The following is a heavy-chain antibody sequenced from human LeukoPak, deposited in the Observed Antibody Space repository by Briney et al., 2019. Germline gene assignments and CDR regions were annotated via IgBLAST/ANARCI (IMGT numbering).Heavy chain of an antibody. CDR1: GGSISSSSYC. V-gene: IGHV4-39*07. CDR3: ARDLIYYYYYMDV. Sequence: PSETLSLTCTVSGGSISSSSYCWGWIRQPPGKGLEWIGSIYYSGSTYYNPSLKSRVTISVDTSKNQFSLKLSSVTAADTAVYYCARDLIYYYYYMDVWGKGTTVTVSS. J-gene: IGHJ6*03. CDR2: IYYSGST.